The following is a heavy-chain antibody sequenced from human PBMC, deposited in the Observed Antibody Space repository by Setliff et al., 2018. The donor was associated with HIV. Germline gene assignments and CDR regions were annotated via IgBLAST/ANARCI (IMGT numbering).Heavy chain of an antibody. CDR1: GGSISSHY. CDR3: ARGSGYPWYFDL. CDR2: IYYSGST. J-gene: IGHJ2*01. V-gene: IGHV4-59*08. D-gene: IGHD3-22*01. Sequence: LSLTCTVSGGSISSHYWSWIRQPPGKGLEWIGYIYYSGSTNYNPSLKSRVTISVDTSKNQFSLRLRSVTAADTAVYYCARGSGYPWYFDLWGRGTLVTVSS.